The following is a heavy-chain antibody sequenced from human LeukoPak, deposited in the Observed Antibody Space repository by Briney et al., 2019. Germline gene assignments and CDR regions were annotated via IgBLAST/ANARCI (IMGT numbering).Heavy chain of an antibody. Sequence: GGSLRLSCAASGFTFSSYAMSWVREAPGKGLEWVSAISDSGGSTYYAESVKGRFTISRDNSRNTLYLQMISLWPDDTAVYYCAKLFGSGTYYNYFHYWGQGTLVTVS. J-gene: IGHJ4*02. CDR3: AKLFGSGTYYNYFHY. V-gene: IGHV3-23*01. D-gene: IGHD3-10*01. CDR1: GFTFSSYA. CDR2: ISDSGGST.